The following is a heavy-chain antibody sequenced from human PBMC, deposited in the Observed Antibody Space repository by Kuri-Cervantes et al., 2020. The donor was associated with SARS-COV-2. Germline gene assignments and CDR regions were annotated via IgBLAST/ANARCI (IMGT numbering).Heavy chain of an antibody. CDR1: GYTFTSYD. Sequence: ASVKVSCKASGYTFTSYDINWVRQATGQGLEWMGWMNPNSGNTGYAQKFQGRVTITRNTSISTAYMELSSLRSEDTAVYYCARGRTYCSSTSCYTVWYFDLWGRGTLVTVSS. V-gene: IGHV1-8*03. D-gene: IGHD2-2*02. CDR3: ARGRTYCSSTSCYTVWYFDL. CDR2: MNPNSGNT. J-gene: IGHJ2*01.